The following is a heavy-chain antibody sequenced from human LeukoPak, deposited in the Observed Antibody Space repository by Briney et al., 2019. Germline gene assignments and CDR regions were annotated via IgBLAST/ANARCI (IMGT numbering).Heavy chain of an antibody. CDR1: GITLSNYG. D-gene: IGHD3-22*01. CDR3: AKRGVVIRVILVGFHKEAYYFDS. J-gene: IGHJ4*02. V-gene: IGHV3-23*01. Sequence: QSGGSLRLSCAVSGITLSNYGMTWVRQAPGKGLEWVAGLSGSGGSTNYADSVKGRFTISGDNAKNTLYLQMNSLRAEDTAVYFCAKRGVVIRVILVGFHKEAYYFDSWGQGVLVTVSS. CDR2: LSGSGGST.